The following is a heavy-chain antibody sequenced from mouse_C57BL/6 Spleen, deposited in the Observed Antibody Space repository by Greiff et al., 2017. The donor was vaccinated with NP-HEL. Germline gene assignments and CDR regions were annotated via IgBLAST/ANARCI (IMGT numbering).Heavy chain of an antibody. CDR2: INPNTGGT. CDR1: GYTFTDYN. D-gene: IGHD2-1*01. CDR3: ARNYYGNYPLFAD. V-gene: IGHV1-22*01. J-gene: IGHJ3*01. Sequence: VQLQQSGPELVKPGASVKMSCKASGYTFTDYNMHWVKQSHGKSLEWIGYINPNTGGTSYNQKFKGKATLTVNKSSSTAYMELSSLTSEDSAVYYGARNYYGNYPLFADWGQGTLVTVSA.